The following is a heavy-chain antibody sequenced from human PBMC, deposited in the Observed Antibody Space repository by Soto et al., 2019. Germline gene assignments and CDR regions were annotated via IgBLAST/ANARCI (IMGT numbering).Heavy chain of an antibody. CDR3: AAAHSSGWYTGY. CDR2: ISAYNGNT. D-gene: IGHD6-19*01. J-gene: IGHJ4*02. CDR1: GYTFTSYG. Sequence: ASVKVSCKASGYTFTSYGISWVRQAPGQGLEWMGWISAYNGNTNYAQKLQGRVTMTTDTSTSTAYMELRSLRSDDTAVYYCAAAHSSGWYTGYWGQGTLVTVSS. V-gene: IGHV1-18*01.